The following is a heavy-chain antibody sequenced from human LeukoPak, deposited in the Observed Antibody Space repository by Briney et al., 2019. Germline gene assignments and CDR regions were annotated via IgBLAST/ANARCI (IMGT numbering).Heavy chain of an antibody. J-gene: IGHJ6*03. D-gene: IGHD3-3*01. V-gene: IGHV4-39*07. Sequence: PSETLSLTCTVSGGSISSSSYYWGWIRQPPGKGLEWIGSIYYSGSTYYNPSLKSRVTISVDTSKNQFSLKLSSVTAADTAVYYCASYDFWSGYYSPDYYYYMDVWGKGTTVTVSS. CDR2: IYYSGST. CDR3: ASYDFWSGYYSPDYYYYMDV. CDR1: GGSISSSSYY.